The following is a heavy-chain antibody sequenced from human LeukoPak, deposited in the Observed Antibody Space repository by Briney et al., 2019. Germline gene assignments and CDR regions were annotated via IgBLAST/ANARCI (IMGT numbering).Heavy chain of an antibody. CDR1: GFTFSSYS. D-gene: IGHD4-17*01. Sequence: GGSLRLSCAASGFTFSSYSMNWVRHAPGKGLEWVSSISSSSSYIYYADSVKGRFTISRDNAKNSLYLQMNSLRAEDTAVYYCARDPRTTVTTSLFDYWGQGTLVTVSS. J-gene: IGHJ4*02. V-gene: IGHV3-21*01. CDR3: ARDPRTTVTTSLFDY. CDR2: ISSSSSYI.